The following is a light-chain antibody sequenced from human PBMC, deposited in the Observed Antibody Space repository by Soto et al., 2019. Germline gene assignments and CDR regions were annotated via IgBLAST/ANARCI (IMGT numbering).Light chain of an antibody. CDR1: QSVSSSY. J-gene: IGKJ1*01. CDR2: GAS. V-gene: IGKV3-20*01. Sequence: EIVLTQSPGTLSLSPGERATLSCRASQSVSSSYLAWYQQKPGQAARLLIYGASSRATGIPDRFSDSGSGTDFTLTISRLEPEDFAVYYCQQYGSSLWTFGQGTKVDIK. CDR3: QQYGSSLWT.